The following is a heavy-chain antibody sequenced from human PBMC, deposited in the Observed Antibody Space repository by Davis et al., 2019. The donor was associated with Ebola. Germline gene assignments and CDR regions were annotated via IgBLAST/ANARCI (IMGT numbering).Heavy chain of an antibody. V-gene: IGHV1-3*01. CDR1: GYTFTSYA. CDR2: INAGNGNT. D-gene: IGHD3-9*01. CDR3: ARGLRYFDWLLSDYYGMDV. Sequence: ASVKVSCKASGYTFTSYAMHWVRQAPGQRLEWMGWINAGNGNTKYSQKFQGRVTITRATSASTAYMELSSLRSEDTAVYYCARGLRYFDWLLSDYYGMDVWGKGTTVTVSS. J-gene: IGHJ6*04.